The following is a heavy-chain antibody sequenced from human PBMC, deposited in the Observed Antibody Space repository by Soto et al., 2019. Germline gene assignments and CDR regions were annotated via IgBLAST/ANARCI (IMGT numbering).Heavy chain of an antibody. V-gene: IGHV3-48*01. J-gene: IGHJ6*02. Sequence: GGSLRLSCAASGFTFSSYSMNWVRQAPGKGLEWVSYISSSSSTIYYADSVKGRFTISRDNSKNTLYLQMNSLRAEDTAVYYCARGEHSSGWLKPYYYYGMDVWGQGTSVTVSS. D-gene: IGHD6-19*01. CDR1: GFTFSSYS. CDR3: ARGEHSSGWLKPYYYYGMDV. CDR2: ISSSSSTI.